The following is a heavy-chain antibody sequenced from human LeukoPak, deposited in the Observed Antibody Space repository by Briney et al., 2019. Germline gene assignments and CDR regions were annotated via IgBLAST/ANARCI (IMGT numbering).Heavy chain of an antibody. V-gene: IGHV4-59*01. CDR1: GGSISSYY. D-gene: IGHD3-10*01. Sequence: SETLSLTCTVSGGSISSYYWSWIRQPPGKGLEWIGYIYYSGSTNYNPSLKSRVTISVDTSKNQFSLKLSSVTAADTAVYYRARATRAGVRGVFEPWGQGTLVTVSS. CDR3: ARATRAGVRGVFEP. CDR2: IYYSGST. J-gene: IGHJ5*02.